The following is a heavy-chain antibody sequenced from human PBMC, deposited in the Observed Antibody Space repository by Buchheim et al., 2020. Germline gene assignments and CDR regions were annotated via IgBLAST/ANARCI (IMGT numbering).Heavy chain of an antibody. J-gene: IGHJ4*02. D-gene: IGHD3-22*01. Sequence: EVQLVESGGGLVQPGGSLRLSCAASGFTFSSYSMNWVRPAPGKGLEWVSYISSSSSTIYYADSVKGRFTISRDNAKNSLYLQMNSLGAEDTAVYYCARDRMDSKYYYDGSGTPPGYWGQETL. V-gene: IGHV3-48*01. CDR3: ARDRMDSKYYYDGSGTPPGY. CDR2: ISSSSSTI. CDR1: GFTFSSYS.